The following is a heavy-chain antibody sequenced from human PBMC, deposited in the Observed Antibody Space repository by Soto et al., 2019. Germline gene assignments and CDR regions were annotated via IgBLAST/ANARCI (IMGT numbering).Heavy chain of an antibody. CDR1: GFTFSSYG. J-gene: IGHJ6*02. V-gene: IGHV3-30*18. Sequence: GGSLRLSCAASGFTFSSYGMHWVRQAPGKGLEWVAVISYDGSNKYYADSVKGRFTISRDNSKNTLYRQMNSLRAEDTAVYYCAKDPSPREDCSSTSCPVGHYYYYGMDVWGQGTTVTVSS. CDR2: ISYDGSNK. CDR3: AKDPSPREDCSSTSCPVGHYYYYGMDV. D-gene: IGHD2-2*01.